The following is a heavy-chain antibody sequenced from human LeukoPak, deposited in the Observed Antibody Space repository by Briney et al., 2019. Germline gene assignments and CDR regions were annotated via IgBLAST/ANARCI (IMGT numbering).Heavy chain of an antibody. D-gene: IGHD3-22*01. CDR1: GGSISSSSYY. CDR2: IYYSGST. J-gene: IGHJ4*02. Sequence: ASETLSLTCTVSGGSISSSSYYWGWIRQPPGKGLEWIGSIYYSGSTYYNPSLKSRVTISVDTSKNQFSLKLSSVSAADTAVYYCARLRVFNIETPNYDSSGYQYYFDYWGQGTLVTVSS. V-gene: IGHV4-39*01. CDR3: ARLRVFNIETPNYDSSGYQYYFDY.